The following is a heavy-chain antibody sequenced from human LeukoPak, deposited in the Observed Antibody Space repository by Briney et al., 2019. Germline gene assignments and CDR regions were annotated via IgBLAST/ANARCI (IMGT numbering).Heavy chain of an antibody. D-gene: IGHD3-3*01. J-gene: IGHJ4*02. V-gene: IGHV4-59*08. Sequence: SETLSLTCAVYAGSFSAYYWSWIRQPPGKGLEWIGYIYYSGSTNYNPSLKSRVTISVDTSKNQFSLKLSSVTAADTAVYYCARHGAAGVVTRFDYWGQGTLVTVSS. CDR1: AGSFSAYY. CDR2: IYYSGST. CDR3: ARHGAAGVVTRFDY.